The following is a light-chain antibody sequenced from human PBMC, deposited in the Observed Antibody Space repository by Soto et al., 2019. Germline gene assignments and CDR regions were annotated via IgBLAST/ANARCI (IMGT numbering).Light chain of an antibody. V-gene: IGKV1-6*01. Sequence: AIQMTQSPSSLSASVGDRVTITCRASQGIRNDLGWYQQKPGKAPKLLILAASSLQSGVPSRFSGSGSGTDFTLTISSLQPEDFATYYCQQYDKYPWTFGQGTKVDIK. CDR1: QGIRND. CDR2: AAS. CDR3: QQYDKYPWT. J-gene: IGKJ1*01.